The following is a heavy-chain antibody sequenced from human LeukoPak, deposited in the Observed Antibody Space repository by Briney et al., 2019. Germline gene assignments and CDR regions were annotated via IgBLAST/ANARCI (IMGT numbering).Heavy chain of an antibody. CDR1: GGSISSSNW. D-gene: IGHD4-17*01. CDR2: IYHGGST. Sequence: PLETLSLTCAVSGGSISSSNWWSWVRQPPGKGLEWIGEIYHGGSTNYNPSLKSRVTISVDKSKNQFSLKLSSVTAADTAVYYCASFSDYGVFDYWGQGTLVTVSS. J-gene: IGHJ4*02. V-gene: IGHV4-4*02. CDR3: ASFSDYGVFDY.